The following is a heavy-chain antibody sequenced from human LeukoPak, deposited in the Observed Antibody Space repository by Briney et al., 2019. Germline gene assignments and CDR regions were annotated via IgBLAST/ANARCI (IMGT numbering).Heavy chain of an antibody. D-gene: IGHD6-19*01. Sequence: ASVKVSCKVSGYTFTPYGISWVRQAPGQGLEWMGWISTYNGNTNYAQMLQGRVTMTTDASTNTAYMELRSLRSDDTAVYYCARAWEQWPGTTAYFDYWGQGTLVTVSS. V-gene: IGHV1-18*04. CDR3: ARAWEQWPGTTAYFDY. CDR1: GYTFTPYG. J-gene: IGHJ4*02. CDR2: ISTYNGNT.